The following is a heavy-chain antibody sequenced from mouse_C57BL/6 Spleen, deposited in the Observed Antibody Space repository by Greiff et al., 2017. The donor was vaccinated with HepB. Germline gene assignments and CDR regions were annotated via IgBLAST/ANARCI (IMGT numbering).Heavy chain of an antibody. V-gene: IGHV1-62-2*01. CDR3: ARHGPYYYGSSHWYFDV. CDR2: FYPGSGSI. CDR1: GYTFTEYT. Sequence: VKPGASVKLSCKASGYTFTEYTIHWVKQRSGQGLEWIGWFYPGSGSIKYNEKFKDKATLTADKSSSTVYMELSRLTSEDSAVYFCARHGPYYYGSSHWYFDVWGTGTTVTVSS. J-gene: IGHJ1*03. D-gene: IGHD1-1*01.